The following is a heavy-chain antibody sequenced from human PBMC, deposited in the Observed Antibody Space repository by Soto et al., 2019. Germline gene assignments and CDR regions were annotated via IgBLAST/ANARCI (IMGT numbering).Heavy chain of an antibody. CDR3: ARGESGYSYGYLGY. CDR1: GVTFSSYA. V-gene: IGHV1-69*12. J-gene: IGHJ4*02. CDR2: IIPIFGTA. Sequence: QVQLVQSGAEVKKPGSSVKVSCQASGVTFSSYAISWVRQAPGQGLEWMGGIIPIFGTANYAQKFQGRVTITADEATSTAYMELSSLRSEDTAVYYCARGESGYSYGYLGYWGQGTLVTVSS. D-gene: IGHD5-18*01.